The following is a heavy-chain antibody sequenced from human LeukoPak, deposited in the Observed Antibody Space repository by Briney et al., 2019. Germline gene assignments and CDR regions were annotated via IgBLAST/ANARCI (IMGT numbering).Heavy chain of an antibody. CDR1: GFTFSSYA. CDR3: AHPTEYSSRWYGNWFDP. D-gene: IGHD6-13*01. Sequence: PGGSLRLSCAASGFTFSSYAMSWVRQAPGKGLEGVSAISGSGGSTYYADSLKGRFTISRHNSKNTLYLQMNSLSAGDTAVYYCAHPTEYSSRWYGNWFDPWGQGTLVTVSS. V-gene: IGHV3-23*01. CDR2: ISGSGGST. J-gene: IGHJ5*02.